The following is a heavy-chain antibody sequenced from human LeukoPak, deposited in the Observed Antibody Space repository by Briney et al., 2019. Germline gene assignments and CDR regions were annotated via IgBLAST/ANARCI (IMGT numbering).Heavy chain of an antibody. CDR2: IYSGGNT. D-gene: IGHD3-22*01. J-gene: IGHJ3*02. V-gene: IGHV3-66*01. CDR1: GFTVSSNY. CDR3: ARDHRPLNYYDTSGGFDI. Sequence: GGSRRLSCAASGFTVSSNYMSWVRQAPGKGLEWVSFIYSGGNTYYADSVKGRFTISRDNSKNTLYLQLNSLRAEDTAVYYCARDHRPLNYYDTSGGFDIWGQGTMVTVSS.